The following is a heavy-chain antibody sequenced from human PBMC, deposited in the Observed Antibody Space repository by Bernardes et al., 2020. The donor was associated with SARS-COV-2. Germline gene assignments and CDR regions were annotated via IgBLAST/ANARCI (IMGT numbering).Heavy chain of an antibody. J-gene: IGHJ4*02. D-gene: IGHD1-26*01. CDR2: IYYSGST. CDR3: ARSLRWALQPLVH. V-gene: IGHV4-39*02. CDR1: GGSISSSDYS. Sequence: SETLSLTCTVSGGSISSSDYSWGWIRQPPGKGLEWIGSIYYSGSTYYNPSLKSRVTITVDTSENHFSLKLSSVTAADTALYYCARSLRWALQPLVHWGQGTLITVSS.